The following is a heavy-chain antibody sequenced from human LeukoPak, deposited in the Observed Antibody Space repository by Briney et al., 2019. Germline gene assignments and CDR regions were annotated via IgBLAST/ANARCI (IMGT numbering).Heavy chain of an antibody. J-gene: IGHJ4*02. CDR3: AKDLGGSATTV. CDR1: GFTFEDHV. CDR2: ISWSGDRM. V-gene: IGHV3-9*01. Sequence: GGSLRLSCAASGFTFEDHVMHWVRQAPGKGLEWVSSISWSGDRMGYADAVKGRFTISRDNAKNSLFLQMNSLRVEDTALYYCAKDLGGSATTVWGQGTLVTVS. D-gene: IGHD2-2*01.